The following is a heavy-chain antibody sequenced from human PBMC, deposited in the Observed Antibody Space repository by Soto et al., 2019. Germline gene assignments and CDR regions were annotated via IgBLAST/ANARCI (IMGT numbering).Heavy chain of an antibody. CDR2: ISSSGSTT. D-gene: IGHD3-22*01. CDR3: ARDAFDYDATGYRSDY. V-gene: IGHV3-48*02. Sequence: EVQLLESGGGLVQPGGSLRLSCGASGFTFSNYNMNWVRQAPGKGLEWVSYISSSGSTTYYADSVKGRFTISRDNDKDSLFLQMNSLRDEDKAVYYCARDAFDYDATGYRSDYGGQGTLVTVSS. J-gene: IGHJ4*02. CDR1: GFTFSNYN.